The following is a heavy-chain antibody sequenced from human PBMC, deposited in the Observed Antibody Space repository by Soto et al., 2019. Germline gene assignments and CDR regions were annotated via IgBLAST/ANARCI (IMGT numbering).Heavy chain of an antibody. J-gene: IGHJ4*02. CDR1: GFTVSSNY. V-gene: IGHV3-66*01. D-gene: IGHD6-13*01. CDR2: IYSGGYT. CDR3: ARSPGSSWYFED. Sequence: GGSLRLSCAASGFTVSSNYVSWVRQAPGKGLEWVSIIYSGGYTYYADSVKGRFTISRDNSKNTLYLQMNSLRDEDSSLYYCARSPGSSWYFEDWGQGTLVTVSS.